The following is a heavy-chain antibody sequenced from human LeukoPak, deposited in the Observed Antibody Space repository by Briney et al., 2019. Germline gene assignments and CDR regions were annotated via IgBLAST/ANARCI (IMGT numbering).Heavy chain of an antibody. CDR2: MNPNSGNT. CDR1: GYTFTSYD. Sequence: ASVKVSCTASGYTFTSYDINWVRQATGQGLEWMGWMNPNSGNTGYAQKFQGRVTITRNTSISTAYMELSSLRSEDTAVYYCARTYYYEVAFDIWGQGTMVTVSS. V-gene: IGHV1-8*03. CDR3: ARTYYYEVAFDI. D-gene: IGHD3-22*01. J-gene: IGHJ3*02.